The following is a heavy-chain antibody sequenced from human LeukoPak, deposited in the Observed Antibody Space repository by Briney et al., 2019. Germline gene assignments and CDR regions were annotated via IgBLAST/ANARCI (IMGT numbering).Heavy chain of an antibody. CDR2: IKQDGREK. CDR1: GFTVTTNY. V-gene: IGHV3-7*01. D-gene: IGHD1-26*01. Sequence: GGSLRLSCAVSGFTVTTNYMSWVRQAPGKGLEWVANIKQDGREKYYVDSLTGRFTISRDNPKNSLYLQMNSLRAEDTAVYYCASGGGATRSGYAFDMWGQGTLVTVSS. CDR3: ASGGGATRSGYAFDM. J-gene: IGHJ3*02.